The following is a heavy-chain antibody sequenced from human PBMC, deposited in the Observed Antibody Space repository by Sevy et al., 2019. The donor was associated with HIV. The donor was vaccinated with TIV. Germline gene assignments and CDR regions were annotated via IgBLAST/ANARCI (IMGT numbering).Heavy chain of an antibody. CDR1: GYSFTSYW. CDR2: IYLGYSDT. D-gene: IGHD6-13*01. V-gene: IGHV5-51*01. Sequence: GESLKISCKGSGYSFTSYWIGWVRQMPGKGLEWMGIIYLGYSDTRYSPSFQGQVTISDDKSINTAYLQWSSLKASDTALYHCARRRAAARVVGDAFDIWGQGTMVTVSS. J-gene: IGHJ3*02. CDR3: ARRRAAARVVGDAFDI.